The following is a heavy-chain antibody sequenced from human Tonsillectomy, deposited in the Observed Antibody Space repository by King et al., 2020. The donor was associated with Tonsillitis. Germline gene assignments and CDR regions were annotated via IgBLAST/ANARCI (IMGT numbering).Heavy chain of an antibody. CDR3: AKDESMGRPYYYYGMDV. Sequence: DVQLVESGGGLVQPGRSLRLSCAASGFTFDDYAMHWVRQAPGKGLEWVSGISWNSGSIGYADSVKGRFTISRDNAKNSLYLQMNSLRAEDTALYYCAKDESMGRPYYYYGMDVWGQGTTVTVSS. CDR1: GFTFDDYA. D-gene: IGHD3-10*01. J-gene: IGHJ6*02. V-gene: IGHV3-9*01. CDR2: ISWNSGSI.